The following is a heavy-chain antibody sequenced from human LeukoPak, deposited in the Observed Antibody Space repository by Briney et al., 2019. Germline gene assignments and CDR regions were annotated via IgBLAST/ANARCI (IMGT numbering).Heavy chain of an antibody. V-gene: IGHV5-51*01. J-gene: IGHJ5*02. CDR2: IYPGDSDT. CDR3: ARLHHGSGSYYSLGPSNWFDP. Sequence: GESLKISCKGSGYSFTSYWIGWVRQMPGKGLEWMGIIYPGDSDTRYSPSFQGQVTISADKSISTAYLQWSSLKASDTAMYYCARLHHGSGSYYSLGPSNWFDPWGQGTLVTVSS. CDR1: GYSFTSYW. D-gene: IGHD3-10*01.